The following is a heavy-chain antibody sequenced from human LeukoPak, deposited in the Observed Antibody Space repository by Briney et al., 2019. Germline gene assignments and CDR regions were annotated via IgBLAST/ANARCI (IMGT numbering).Heavy chain of an antibody. V-gene: IGHV4-59*01. J-gene: IGHJ4*02. CDR1: GGSISSYY. CDR3: ARLYYSSGWYRYFDY. Sequence: SETLSLTCTVSGGSISSYYWSWIRQPPGKGLEWIGYIYSRGSTNYNPSLRSRVTISVDTSKNQFSLRPSSVTAADTAVYYCARLYYSSGWYRYFDYWGQGTLVTVSS. CDR2: IYSRGST. D-gene: IGHD6-19*01.